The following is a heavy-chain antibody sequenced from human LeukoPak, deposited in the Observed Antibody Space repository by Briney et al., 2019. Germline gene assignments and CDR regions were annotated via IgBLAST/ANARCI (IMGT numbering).Heavy chain of an antibody. CDR1: GFTFSSYG. CDR2: ISYDGSNK. V-gene: IGHV3-30*03. Sequence: GGSLRLSCAASGFTFSSYGMHWVRQAPGKGLEWVAVISYDGSNKYYADSVKGRFTISRDNSKNTLYLQMNSLGAEDTAVYYCATYYYDSSGSPFDYWGQGTLVTVSS. D-gene: IGHD3-22*01. CDR3: ATYYYDSSGSPFDY. J-gene: IGHJ4*02.